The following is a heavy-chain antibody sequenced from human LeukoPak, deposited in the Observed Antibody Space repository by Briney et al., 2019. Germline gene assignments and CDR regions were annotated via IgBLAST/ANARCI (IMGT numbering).Heavy chain of an antibody. CDR2: INHSGST. CDR3: ARRRRGYSGYVQGNYFDY. V-gene: IGHV4-34*01. D-gene: IGHD5-12*01. Sequence: SETLSLTCAVYGGSFSGYYWSWIRQPPGKGLEWIGEINHSGSTNYNPSLKSRVTISVDTSKNQFSLKLSSVTAADTAVYYCARRRRGYSGYVQGNYFDYWGQGTLVTVSS. J-gene: IGHJ4*02. CDR1: GGSFSGYY.